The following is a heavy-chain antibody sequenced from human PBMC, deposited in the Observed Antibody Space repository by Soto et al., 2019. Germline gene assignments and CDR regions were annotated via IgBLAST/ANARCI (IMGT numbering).Heavy chain of an antibody. V-gene: IGHV3-23*01. Sequence: EVQLLESGGGLVQPGGSLRLSCAASGFTFSSYAMSWVRQAPGKGLEWVSGIGGSVAGTNYADSVKGRFTISRDNSKNTLYLQMSSLRAEDTAVYYCARGGGIAVAGTHLDYWGQGTLVTVSS. CDR3: ARGGGIAVAGTHLDY. D-gene: IGHD6-19*01. J-gene: IGHJ4*02. CDR1: GFTFSSYA. CDR2: IGGSVAGT.